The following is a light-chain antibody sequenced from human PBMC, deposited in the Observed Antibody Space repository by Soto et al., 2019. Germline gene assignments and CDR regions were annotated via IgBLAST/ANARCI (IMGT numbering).Light chain of an antibody. V-gene: IGLV2-14*01. CDR1: SSDVGGYNY. J-gene: IGLJ1*01. CDR3: SSYTSSSTV. Sequence: QSVLTQPASVSGSPGQSITISCTGTSSDVGGYNYVSWYQQHPGKAPKLMIYEVSNRPSGVSNRFSGSKSGNTASLTISGLQAEDEADYYCSSYTSSSTVFGTGTMLTVL. CDR2: EVS.